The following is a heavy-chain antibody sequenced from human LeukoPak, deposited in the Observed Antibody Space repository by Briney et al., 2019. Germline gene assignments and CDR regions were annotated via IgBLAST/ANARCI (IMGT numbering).Heavy chain of an antibody. D-gene: IGHD5-12*01. CDR2: ICYSGST. Sequence: SETLSLTCTVSGGSISSGGYYWSWIRQHPGKGLEWIGYICYSGSTYYNPSLKSRVTISVDTSKNQFSLKLSSVTAADTAVYYCAGSSGYDSWFDPWGQGTLVTVSS. J-gene: IGHJ5*02. V-gene: IGHV4-31*03. CDR1: GGSISSGGYY. CDR3: AGSSGYDSWFDP.